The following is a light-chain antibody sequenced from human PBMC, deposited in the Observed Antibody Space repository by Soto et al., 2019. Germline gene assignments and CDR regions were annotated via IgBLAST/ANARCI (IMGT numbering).Light chain of an antibody. J-gene: IGKJ2*01. CDR1: QTINSK. V-gene: IGKV1-5*01. CDR3: QQYETYFRYT. Sequence: DIQMTQSPSTLSASVGDRVTITYRASQTINSKLAWYQKKPGQAPKLLIFDGYNLESGVPSRFSGSGSGTEFTLSIGSLQPDDFATYYCQQYETYFRYTFGQGTKLDIK. CDR2: DGY.